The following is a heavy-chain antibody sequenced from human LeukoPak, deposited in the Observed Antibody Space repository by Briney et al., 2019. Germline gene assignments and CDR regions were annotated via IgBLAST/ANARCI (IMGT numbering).Heavy chain of an antibody. V-gene: IGHV1-46*01. J-gene: IGHJ5*02. CDR3: ARDRWDWNDSVNWIDP. CDR1: GYTFTSYY. D-gene: IGHD1-1*01. Sequence: ASVKVSCKASGYTFTSYYMHWVRQAPGQGLEWMGIINPSGGSTSYAQKFQGRVTMTRDTSTSTVYMELSSLRSEDTAVYYCARDRWDWNDSVNWIDPWGQGTLVTVSS. CDR2: INPSGGST.